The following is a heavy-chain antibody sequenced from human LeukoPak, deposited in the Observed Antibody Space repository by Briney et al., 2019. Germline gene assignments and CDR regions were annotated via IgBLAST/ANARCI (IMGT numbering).Heavy chain of an antibody. CDR1: GFTFGDYA. V-gene: IGHV3-49*05. D-gene: IGHD3-10*01. J-gene: IGHJ6*03. CDR3: ARTTEEYYGSGKFRKYYSYYYYMDV. Sequence: NPGGSLRLSCTASGFTFGDYAMSWFRQAPGKGLEWVGFIRSKAYGGTTECAASVKGRFTISRDDSKSIAYLQMNSLKTDDTAVYYCARTTEEYYGSGKFRKYYSYYYYMDVWGKGTTVTVSS. CDR2: IRSKAYGGTT.